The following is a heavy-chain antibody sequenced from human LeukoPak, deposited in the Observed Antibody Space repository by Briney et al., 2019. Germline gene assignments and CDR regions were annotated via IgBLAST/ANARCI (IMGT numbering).Heavy chain of an antibody. CDR3: ARDYSGSYLFDY. V-gene: IGHV3-30-3*01. D-gene: IGHD1-26*01. Sequence: GGSLRLSCAASGFTFSSYTIHWVRQAPGKGLEXXAIISYDGSNKYYADSVKGRFTISRDNSKNTLYLQMNSLRAEDTAVYYCARDYSGSYLFDYWGQGTLVTVSS. J-gene: IGHJ4*02. CDR2: ISYDGSNK. CDR1: GFTFSSYT.